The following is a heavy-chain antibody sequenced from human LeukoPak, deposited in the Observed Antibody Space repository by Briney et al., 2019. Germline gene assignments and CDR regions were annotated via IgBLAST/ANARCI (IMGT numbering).Heavy chain of an antibody. CDR2: ISSSSSTI. J-gene: IGHJ3*02. D-gene: IGHD2-15*01. CDR3: ARDAAVGLLHAFDI. V-gene: IGHV3-48*01. Sequence: PGGSLRLSCAASGFTFSSYSMNWVRQAPGKGLEWVSYISSSSSTIYYADSVKGRFTISRDNAKNSLYLQMNSLRAEDTAVYYCARDAAVGLLHAFDIWGQGTMVTVSS. CDR1: GFTFSSYS.